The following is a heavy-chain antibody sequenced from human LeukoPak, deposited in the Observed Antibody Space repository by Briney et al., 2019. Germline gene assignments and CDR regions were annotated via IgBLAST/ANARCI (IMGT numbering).Heavy chain of an antibody. CDR3: ARESYYDSSGYSHDAFDI. D-gene: IGHD3-22*01. CDR1: GGSISSYY. J-gene: IGHJ3*02. V-gene: IGHV4-59*12. CDR2: IYYSGST. Sequence: PSETLSLTCTVSGGSISSYYWSWIRQPPGKGLEWIGYIYYSGSTSYNPSLKSRVTISVDTSKNQFSLKLNSVTAADTAVYYCARESYYDSSGYSHDAFDIWGQGTMVTVSS.